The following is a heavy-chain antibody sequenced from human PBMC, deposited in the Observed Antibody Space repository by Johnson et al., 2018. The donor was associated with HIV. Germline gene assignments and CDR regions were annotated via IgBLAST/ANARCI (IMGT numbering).Heavy chain of an antibody. CDR2: IRWNSGRI. D-gene: IGHD3-22*01. CDR3: ARDPSSMIVVAYAFDI. V-gene: IGHV3-9*01. Sequence: VQVVESGGGLVQPGRSLRLSCAASGFTFDDYAMHWVRQAPGKGLEWVSGIRWNSGRIGYVDSVKGRFPISRDNAKNSLYLQMNSLRAEDTAVYYCARDPSSMIVVAYAFDIWGQGTMVTVSS. J-gene: IGHJ3*02. CDR1: GFTFDDYA.